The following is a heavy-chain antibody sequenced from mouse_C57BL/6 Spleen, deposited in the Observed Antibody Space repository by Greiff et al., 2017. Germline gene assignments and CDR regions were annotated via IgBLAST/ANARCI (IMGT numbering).Heavy chain of an antibody. Sequence: EVKLEESGAELVRPGASVKLSCTASGFNIKDYYMHWVKQRPEQGLEWIGRIDPEDGDTEYAPKFQGKATMTADTSSNTAYLQLSSLTSEDTAVYYCTRDYYGSSLYYAMGYWGQGTSVTVSS. J-gene: IGHJ4*01. V-gene: IGHV14-1*01. CDR1: GFNIKDYY. D-gene: IGHD1-1*01. CDR2: IDPEDGDT. CDR3: TRDYYGSSLYYAMGY.